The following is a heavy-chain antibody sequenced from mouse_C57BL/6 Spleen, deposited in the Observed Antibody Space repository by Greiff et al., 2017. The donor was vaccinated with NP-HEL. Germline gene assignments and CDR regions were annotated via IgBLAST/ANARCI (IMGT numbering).Heavy chain of an antibody. J-gene: IGHJ3*01. D-gene: IGHD2-4*01. CDR2: IHPNSGST. CDR1: GYTFTSYW. CDR3: ARGNDYDASRFAY. V-gene: IGHV1-64*01. Sequence: QVQLQQPGAELVKPGASVKLSCKASGYTFTSYWMHWVKQRPGQGLEWIGMIHPNSGSTNYNEKFKSKATLTVDKSSSTAYMQLSSLTSEDSAVYYCARGNDYDASRFAYWGQGTLVTVSA.